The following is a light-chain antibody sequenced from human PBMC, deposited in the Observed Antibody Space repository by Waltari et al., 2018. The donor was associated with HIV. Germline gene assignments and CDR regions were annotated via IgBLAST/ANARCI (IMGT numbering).Light chain of an antibody. Sequence: QSALTQPPSVSVAPGQRVTISCTGNRSNIGAGFFVHWYQHLPGTAPNLLVYSDINRPSGVPDRFSGSKSGTSASLVITGLQAEDEADYYCQSYDSSLRASVFGGGTKLTVL. V-gene: IGLV1-40*01. CDR1: RSNIGAGFF. CDR3: QSYDSSLRASV. J-gene: IGLJ2*01. CDR2: SDI.